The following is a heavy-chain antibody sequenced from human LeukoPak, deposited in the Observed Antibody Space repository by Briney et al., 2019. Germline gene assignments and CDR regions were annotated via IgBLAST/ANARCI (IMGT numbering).Heavy chain of an antibody. CDR2: ISYDGSNK. CDR1: GFTFSSYG. D-gene: IGHD5-12*01. V-gene: IGHV3-30*18. CDR3: AKEGGLVATIPRFDY. Sequence: GGSLRLSCAASGFTFSSYGMHWVRQAPGKGLEWVAVISYDGSNKYYADSVKGRFTISRDNSKNTLYLQINSLRAEDTAVYYCAKEGGLVATIPRFDYWGQGTLVTVSS. J-gene: IGHJ4*02.